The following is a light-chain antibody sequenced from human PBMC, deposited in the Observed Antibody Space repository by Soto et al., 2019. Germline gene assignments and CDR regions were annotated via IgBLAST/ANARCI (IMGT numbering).Light chain of an antibody. V-gene: IGLV1-40*01. J-gene: IGLJ1*01. CDR2: GNS. CDR3: QSYDISLSARV. CDR1: SSNIGTGYD. Sequence: SALTQPPSVSGAPGQRVTISCTGSSSNIGTGYDVHWYQQLPGTAPKLLIYGNSNRPSGVPDRFSGSKSGTSASLAITGLQAEDEADYYCQSYDISLSARVFGAGTKVTVL.